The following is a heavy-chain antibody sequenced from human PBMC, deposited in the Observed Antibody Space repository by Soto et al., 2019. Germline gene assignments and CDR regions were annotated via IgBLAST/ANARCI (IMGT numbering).Heavy chain of an antibody. D-gene: IGHD3-9*01. V-gene: IGHV1-2*04. CDR2: INPNSGGT. Sequence: ASVKVSCKASGYTFTGYYMHWVRQAPGQGLEWMGWINPNSGGTNYAQKFQGWVTMTRDTSISTAYMELSRLRSEDTAVYFCARGSSDWLPYFDYWGQGSLVTVSS. J-gene: IGHJ4*02. CDR3: ARGSSDWLPYFDY. CDR1: GYTFTGYY.